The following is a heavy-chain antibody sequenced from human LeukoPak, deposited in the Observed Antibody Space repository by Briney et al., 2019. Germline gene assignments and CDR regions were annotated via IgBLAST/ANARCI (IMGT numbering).Heavy chain of an antibody. Sequence: PGGPLRLSCAASGFTFSSYAMSWVRQAPGKGLEWVSAVSGSGGSTYYADSVKGRFTISRDNSKNTLYLQMNSLRAEDTAVYYCAKESSGWSNGDYWGQGTLVTVSS. J-gene: IGHJ4*02. D-gene: IGHD6-19*01. V-gene: IGHV3-23*01. CDR3: AKESSGWSNGDY. CDR2: VSGSGGST. CDR1: GFTFSSYA.